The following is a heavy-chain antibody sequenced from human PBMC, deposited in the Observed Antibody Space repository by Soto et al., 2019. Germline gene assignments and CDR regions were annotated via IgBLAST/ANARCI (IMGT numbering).Heavy chain of an antibody. J-gene: IGHJ5*02. Sequence: QLQLQESGPGLVKPSETLSLTCTVSGGSISSSSYYWGWIRQPPGKGLEWIGSIYYSGSTYYNPSLKSRVTISVDTSKNQFSLKLSSVTAADTAVYYCARPEYYGSGGVRWFDPWGQGTLVTVSS. CDR2: IYYSGST. CDR1: GGSISSSSYY. V-gene: IGHV4-39*01. D-gene: IGHD3-10*01. CDR3: ARPEYYGSGGVRWFDP.